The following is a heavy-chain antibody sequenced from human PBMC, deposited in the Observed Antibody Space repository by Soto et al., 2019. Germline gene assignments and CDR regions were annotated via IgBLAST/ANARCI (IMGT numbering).Heavy chain of an antibody. CDR1: GGTFSSYA. D-gene: IGHD3-22*01. J-gene: IGHJ6*02. V-gene: IGHV1-69*12. CDR2: SIPLFGTT. CDR3: ARGAYYFGGSGYSRHYFYHTMDV. Sequence: QVQLVQSGAEVKKPGSSVKVSCKASGGTFSSYAITWVRQAPGQGLEWVGGSIPLFGTTNYAQKVQGRVIITADESATTAYMELGSLRSEDTAVYYCARGAYYFGGSGYSRHYFYHTMDVWGQGTTVTVSS.